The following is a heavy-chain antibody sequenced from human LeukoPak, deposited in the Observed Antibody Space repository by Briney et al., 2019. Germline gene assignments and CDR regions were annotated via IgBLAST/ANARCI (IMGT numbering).Heavy chain of an antibody. V-gene: IGHV3-20*04. CDR2: ISDSGTT. CDR3: ARDDPYSGYDYDY. D-gene: IGHD5-12*01. J-gene: IGHJ4*02. Sequence: PAGSLRLSCAASGVTFTNFAMSWVRQTPEKGLEWVAGISDSGTTYYADSVKGRFTISRDNAKNSLYLQMNSLRAEDTAFYYCARDDPYSGYDYDYWGRGVLVTVSS. CDR1: GVTFTNFA.